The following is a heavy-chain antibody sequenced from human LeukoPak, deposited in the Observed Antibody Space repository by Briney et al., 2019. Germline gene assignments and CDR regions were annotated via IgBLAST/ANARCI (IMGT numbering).Heavy chain of an antibody. CDR3: AMGNSSGWYFDY. CDR1: GSTFDDHG. D-gene: IGHD6-19*01. V-gene: IGHV3-20*04. Sequence: GGSLRLSCAASGSTFDDHGMSWVRQVPGKGLEWVAGINWNGGSTGYADSVKGRFTISRDNAKNSLFLQMNSLRAEDMALYYCAMGNSSGWYFDYWGQGTLVTVSS. J-gene: IGHJ4*02. CDR2: INWNGGST.